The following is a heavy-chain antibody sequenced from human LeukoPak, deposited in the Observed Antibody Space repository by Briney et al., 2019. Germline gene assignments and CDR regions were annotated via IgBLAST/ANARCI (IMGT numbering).Heavy chain of an antibody. CDR1: GFTFRSYG. D-gene: IGHD3-10*01. CDR3: ARDRGINMVRGVIDY. CDR2: TNSDGSRT. Sequence: GGSLTLSCAASGFTFRSYGIHWVRQAPGKGLVWVSRTNSDGSRTDYADSVKGRFTISRDNAENTLYLQMNSLRVEDTAVYYCARDRGINMVRGVIDYWGQGTRVTVSS. J-gene: IGHJ4*02. V-gene: IGHV3-74*01.